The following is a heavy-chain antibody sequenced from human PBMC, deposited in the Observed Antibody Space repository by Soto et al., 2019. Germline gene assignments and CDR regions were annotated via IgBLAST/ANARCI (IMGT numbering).Heavy chain of an antibody. D-gene: IGHD2-15*01. J-gene: IGHJ4*02. CDR1: GGSLSTNP. CDR3: ARRHSGGFFRYFAS. Sequence: QVQLVQSGTEVKKPGSSVKVSCKASGGSLSTNPISWVRQAPGQGLEWMGGTGSGTGPGNHAQKFQGRLTVTAANSTRTVYMALTNLSSEATAVYYCARRHSGGFFRYFASWGQGTLVTVSS. V-gene: IGHV1-69*06. CDR2: TGSGTGPG.